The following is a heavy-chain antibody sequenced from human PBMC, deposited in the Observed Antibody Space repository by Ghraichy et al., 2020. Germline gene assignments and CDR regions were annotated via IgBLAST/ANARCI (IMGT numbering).Heavy chain of an antibody. Sequence: SETLSLTCAVSGGSISSGGYSWSWIRQPPGKGLEWIGYIYHSGSTYYNPSLKSRVTISVDRSKNQFSLKLSSVTAADTAVYYCARISDGYNYGIDYWGQGTLVTVSS. CDR2: IYHSGST. D-gene: IGHD5-24*01. CDR1: GGSISSGGYS. J-gene: IGHJ4*02. V-gene: IGHV4-30-2*01. CDR3: ARISDGYNYGIDY.